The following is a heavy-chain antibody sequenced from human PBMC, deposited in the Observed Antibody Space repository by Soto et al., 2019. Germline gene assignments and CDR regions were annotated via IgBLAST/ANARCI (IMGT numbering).Heavy chain of an antibody. CDR1: GYTFINYD. D-gene: IGHD2-8*02. J-gene: IGHJ5*02. CDR2: MTPKSGYT. V-gene: IGHV1-8*01. Sequence: QVQLVQSGAEVRKPGASVKVSCKASGYTFINYDINWVRQATGQGLEWMGWMTPKSGYTGYAQKFQGRLTMTRDTSIGTAYMELSSLRSEDTAVYYCARNPYGTGLFDPWGQGTLITVSS. CDR3: ARNPYGTGLFDP.